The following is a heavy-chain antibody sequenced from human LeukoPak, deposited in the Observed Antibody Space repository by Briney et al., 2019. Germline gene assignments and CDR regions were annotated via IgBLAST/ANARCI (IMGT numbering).Heavy chain of an antibody. Sequence: SETLSLTCTVSGGSISSYYWSWIRQPPGRGLEWIGYIYYSGSTNYNPSLKSRVTISVDTSKNQFSLKLSSVTAADTAVYYCARDVYIWGQGTMVTVSS. CDR3: ARDVYI. D-gene: IGHD2-8*01. CDR1: GGSISSYY. V-gene: IGHV4-59*01. CDR2: IYYSGST. J-gene: IGHJ3*02.